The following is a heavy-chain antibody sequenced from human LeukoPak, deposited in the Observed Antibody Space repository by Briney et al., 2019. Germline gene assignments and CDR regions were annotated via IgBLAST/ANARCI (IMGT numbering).Heavy chain of an antibody. CDR2: INPNSGGT. V-gene: IGHV1-2*02. CDR1: GYTFTGYY. J-gene: IGHJ6*03. Sequence: GASVKVSCKASGYTFTGYYMHWVRQAPGQGLEWMGWINPNSGGTNYAQKFQGRVTMTRDTSISTDYMELSRLRSDDTAVYYCARTYSSSSDYYYYMDVWGKGTTVTVSS. D-gene: IGHD6-6*01. CDR3: ARTYSSSSDYYYYMDV.